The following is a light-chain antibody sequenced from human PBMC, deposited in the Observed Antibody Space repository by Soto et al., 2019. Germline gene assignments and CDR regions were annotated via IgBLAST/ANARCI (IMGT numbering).Light chain of an antibody. J-gene: IGLJ1*01. CDR3: SSSTSSSTLV. CDR2: DVS. CDR1: SSDVGGHNS. Sequence: QSALTQPASVSGSPGQSITISCTGTSSDVGGHNSVSWYQHNPGKAPKLMIYDVSNRPSGVSSRFSGSKSGNTASLSISGLPAEDEADYYCSSSTSSSTLVFGTGTKLTVL. V-gene: IGLV2-14*01.